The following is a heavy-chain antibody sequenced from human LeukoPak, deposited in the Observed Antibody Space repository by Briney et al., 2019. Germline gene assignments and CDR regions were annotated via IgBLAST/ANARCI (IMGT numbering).Heavy chain of an antibody. J-gene: IGHJ3*02. D-gene: IGHD3-16*02. Sequence: GGSLRLSCAASGFTFSRYSMNWVRQAPRKRLEWVSSISGSSSYIYYADSVKGRFTISRHNAKNSLYLQMNSLRAEDTAVYYCARVSAGVIGMKDVFDIWGQGTMVTVSS. CDR1: GFTFSRYS. CDR2: ISGSSSYI. V-gene: IGHV3-21*01. CDR3: ARVSAGVIGMKDVFDI.